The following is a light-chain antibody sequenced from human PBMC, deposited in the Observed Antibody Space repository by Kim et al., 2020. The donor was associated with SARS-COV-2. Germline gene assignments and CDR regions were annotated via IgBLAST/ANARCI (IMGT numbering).Light chain of an antibody. CDR2: SNN. CDR3: AAWDNSLNGRYV. J-gene: IGLJ1*01. CDR1: RSNIGSNT. V-gene: IGLV1-44*01. Sequence: QRVTISCSGSRSNIGSNTVNWYQQRPGTAPKLLIYSNNQRPSGVPDRFSGSKSGTSASLAISGLQSEDEAEYFCAAWDNSLNGRYVFGSGTKVTVL.